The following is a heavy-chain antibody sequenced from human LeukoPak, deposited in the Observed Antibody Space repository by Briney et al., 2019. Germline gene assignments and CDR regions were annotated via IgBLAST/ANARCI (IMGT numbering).Heavy chain of an antibody. D-gene: IGHD2-8*02. CDR3: ARGHWYVFY. CDR1: GFTFRTYW. Sequence: GGSLRLSCAASGFTFRTYWMSWVRQAPGKGLERVASIKEDGGEKYYVDSVRGRFTISRDNAKNSLYLQMNSLRAEDTAVYYCARGHWYVFYWGQGTLVTVSS. J-gene: IGHJ4*02. V-gene: IGHV3-7*01. CDR2: IKEDGGEK.